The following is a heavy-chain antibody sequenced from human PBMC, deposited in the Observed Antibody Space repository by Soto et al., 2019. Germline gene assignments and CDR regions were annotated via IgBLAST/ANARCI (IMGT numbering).Heavy chain of an antibody. J-gene: IGHJ6*02. V-gene: IGHV3-33*01. CDR1: GFNISSYG. D-gene: IGHD5-18*01. CDR3: ARDTAIDYGMDV. CDR2: IWYDGSNK. Sequence: PGGSLRLSCAAAGFNISSYGMHWVRKDTGKGLEWVAVIWYDGSNKYYADSVKGRFTISRDNSKNTLYLQMNSLRAEDTAVYYCARDTAIDYGMDVWGQGTTVTVSS.